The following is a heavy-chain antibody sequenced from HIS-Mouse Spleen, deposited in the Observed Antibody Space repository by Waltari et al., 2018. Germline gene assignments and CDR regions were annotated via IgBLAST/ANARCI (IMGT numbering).Heavy chain of an antibody. CDR1: GFTFRSDW. J-gene: IGHJ4*02. D-gene: IGHD6-6*01. CDR2: INSDGSST. Sequence: EVQLVESGGGLVQPGGSLRLSCAASGFTFRSDWIHWVRQAPGKGLVWVSRINSDGSSTSYADSVKGRFTISRDNAKNTLYLQMNSLRAEDTAVYYCASEYSSSSGIDYWGQGTLVTVSS. V-gene: IGHV3-74*01. CDR3: ASEYSSSSGIDY.